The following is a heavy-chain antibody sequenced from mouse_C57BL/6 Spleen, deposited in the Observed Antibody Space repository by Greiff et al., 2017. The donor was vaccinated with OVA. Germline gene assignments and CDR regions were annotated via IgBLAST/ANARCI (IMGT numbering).Heavy chain of an antibody. Sequence: VQLHQPGAELVKPGASVKMSCKASGYTFTSYWITWVKQRPGQGLEWIGDIYPGSGSTNYNEKFKSKATLTVDTSSSTAYMQLSSLTSEDSAVYYCARWLLRYFDVWGTGTTVTVSS. CDR3: ARWLLRYFDV. J-gene: IGHJ1*03. V-gene: IGHV1-55*01. D-gene: IGHD2-3*01. CDR2: IYPGSGST. CDR1: GYTFTSYW.